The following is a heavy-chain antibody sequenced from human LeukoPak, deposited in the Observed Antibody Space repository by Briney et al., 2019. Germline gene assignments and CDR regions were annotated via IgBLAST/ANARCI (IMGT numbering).Heavy chain of an antibody. D-gene: IGHD3-3*01. Sequence: GGSLRLSCVASGFTFDDYGMSWVRQAPGKGLEWVSGINWNGGSTGYADSVKGRFTISRDNAKNSLYLQMNSLRAEDTAVYYCARDRGGSYDFWSGYYLYYYYYMDVWGKGTTVTVSS. V-gene: IGHV3-20*04. CDR1: GFTFDDYG. J-gene: IGHJ6*03. CDR2: INWNGGST. CDR3: ARDRGGSYDFWSGYYLYYYYYMDV.